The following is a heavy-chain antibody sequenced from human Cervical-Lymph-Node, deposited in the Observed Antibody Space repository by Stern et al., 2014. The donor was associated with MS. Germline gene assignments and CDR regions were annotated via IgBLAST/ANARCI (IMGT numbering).Heavy chain of an antibody. J-gene: IGHJ2*01. CDR2: IYYSGST. V-gene: IGHV4-39*01. CDR1: GGSISSSSYY. Sequence: QLQESGPGLVKPSETLSLTCTVSGGSISSSSYYWGWIRQPPGKGLEWVGSIYYSGSTCHNPALKSRVTISVDTSTNQFSLTLSSVTAADTAVYYCARLLEDYWYFDLWGRGTLVTVAS. CDR3: ARLLEDYWYFDL.